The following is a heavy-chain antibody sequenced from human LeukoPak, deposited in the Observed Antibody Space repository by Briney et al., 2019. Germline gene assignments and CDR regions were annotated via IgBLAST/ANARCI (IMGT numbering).Heavy chain of an antibody. J-gene: IGHJ5*02. D-gene: IGHD2/OR15-2a*01. CDR3: ARSVSRYCSSTTCYLNWFDP. CDR1: GGSISSYY. CDR2: INNSGRT. Sequence: SETLSLTCSVPGGSISSYYWSWIRQPPGKGLEWIGYINNSGRTNYNPSLKSRVTISVDTSKNEFSLKLSSVTAADTAVYFCARSVSRYCSSTTCYLNWFDPWGQGTLVTVSS. V-gene: IGHV4-59*01.